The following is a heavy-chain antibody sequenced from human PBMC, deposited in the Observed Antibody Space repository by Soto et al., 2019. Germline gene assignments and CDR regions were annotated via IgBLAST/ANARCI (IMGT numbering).Heavy chain of an antibody. J-gene: IGHJ4*02. V-gene: IGHV6-1*01. D-gene: IGHD3-16*02. Sequence: SQTLSLTCVISGDSVSSNSAAWNWTRQSPSRGLEWLGRTYYRSKWCNDYAVSVKSRITINPDTSKNHFSLQLNSVTPEDTAVYYCARGGEGSYGSYYFDYWGQGTLVTVSS. CDR3: ARGGEGSYGSYYFDY. CDR2: TYYRSKWCN. CDR1: GDSVSSNSAA.